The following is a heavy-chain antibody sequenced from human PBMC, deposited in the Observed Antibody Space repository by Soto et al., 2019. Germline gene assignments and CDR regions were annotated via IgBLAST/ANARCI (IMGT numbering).Heavy chain of an antibody. CDR1: GYTFTSYG. CDR3: AITPWDIVLVPAAMQDGWFDP. CDR2: ISAYNGNT. J-gene: IGHJ5*02. D-gene: IGHD2-2*01. Sequence: ASVKVSCKASGYTFTSYGISWVRQAPGQGLEWMGWISAYNGNTNYAQELQGRVTMTTDTSTSTAYMELRSLRSDDTAVYYCAITPWDIVLVPAAMQDGWFDPWGQGTLVTVSS. V-gene: IGHV1-18*01.